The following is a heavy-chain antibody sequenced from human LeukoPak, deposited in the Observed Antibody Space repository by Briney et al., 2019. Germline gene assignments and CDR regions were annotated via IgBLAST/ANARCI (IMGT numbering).Heavy chain of an antibody. Sequence: SETLSLTCTVSGGSISSYYWSWIRQPPGKGLEWIGYIYYSGSTNYNPSLKSRVTISVDTSKNQFSLKLSSGTAADTAVYYCARAQATVDAFDIWGQGTMVTVSS. CDR1: GGSISSYY. CDR3: ARAQATVDAFDI. CDR2: IYYSGST. D-gene: IGHD1-26*01. J-gene: IGHJ3*02. V-gene: IGHV4-59*01.